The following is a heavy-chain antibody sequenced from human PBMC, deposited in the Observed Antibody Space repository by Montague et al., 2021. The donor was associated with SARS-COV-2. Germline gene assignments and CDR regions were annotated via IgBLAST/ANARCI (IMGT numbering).Heavy chain of an antibody. CDR3: RVVPAGIPKGPTFYYMDV. D-gene: IGHD2-2*02. V-gene: IGHV4-34*01. J-gene: IGHJ6*03. CDR2: VNHSEST. CDR1: GGSFSGFY. Sequence: SETLSLTCAASGGSFSGFYWSWVRQSPGKGLEWIGDVNHSESTNYNPSLKGRVTISVDRSKNQFSLRLRSVTAADTALYYCRVVPAGIPKGPTFYYMDVWGKGTTVTVSS.